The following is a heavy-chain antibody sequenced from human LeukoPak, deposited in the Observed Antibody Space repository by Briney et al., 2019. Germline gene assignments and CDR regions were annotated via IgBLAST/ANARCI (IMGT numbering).Heavy chain of an antibody. D-gene: IGHD3-3*01. CDR2: MNPNSGNT. CDR1: GYTFTSYD. CDR3: ARGGLPYYDFWSGYPYYYYYGMDV. Sequence: ASVKVSCKASGYTFTSYDINWVRQATGQGLEWMGWMNPNSGNTGYAQKFQGRVTMTRNTSISTAYVELSSLRSEDTAVYYCARGGLPYYDFWSGYPYYYYYGMDVWGQGTTVTVSS. J-gene: IGHJ6*02. V-gene: IGHV1-8*01.